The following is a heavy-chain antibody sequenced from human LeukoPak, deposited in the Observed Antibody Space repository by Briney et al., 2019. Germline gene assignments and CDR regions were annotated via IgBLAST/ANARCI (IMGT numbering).Heavy chain of an antibody. CDR3: AKDLEYSSSFNWFDP. CDR2: IRNDGSGK. J-gene: IGHJ5*02. V-gene: IGHV3-30*02. CDR1: GFTFSKCG. D-gene: IGHD6-6*01. Sequence: GGSLRLSCAASGFTFSKCGMHWVRQAPGEGLEWVAFIRNDGSGKYYADSVKGRFTISRDNSKNTLFLQMNSLGPEDTAIYYCAKDLEYSSSFNWFDPWGQGNLVTVSS.